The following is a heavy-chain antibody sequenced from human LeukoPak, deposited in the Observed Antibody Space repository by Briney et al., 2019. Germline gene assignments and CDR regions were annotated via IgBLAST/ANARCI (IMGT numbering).Heavy chain of an antibody. J-gene: IGHJ3*02. Sequence: KPSETLSLTCTVSGGPISSYYWTWIRQPAGKGLEWIGRIYTSGSTNYNPSLKSRVTMSVDTSKNQFSLKLRSGTAADTAVYYCARDRPPWRGSGSRDAFDIWGQGTMVTVSS. CDR3: ARDRPPWRGSGSRDAFDI. D-gene: IGHD3-10*01. V-gene: IGHV4-4*07. CDR1: GGPISSYY. CDR2: IYTSGST.